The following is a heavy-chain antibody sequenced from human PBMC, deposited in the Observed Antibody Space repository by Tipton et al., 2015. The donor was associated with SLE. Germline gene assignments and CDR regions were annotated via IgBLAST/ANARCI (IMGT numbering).Heavy chain of an antibody. D-gene: IGHD6-19*01. CDR2: ISGSGAST. CDR3: AKGGMAVAGWFDP. CDR1: EFTISSNY. Sequence: SLRLSCAASEFTISSNYMSWVRQAPGKGLEWVSVISGSGASTYYADSVKGRFTISRDNSKNTLYLQMNSLRAEDTAVYYCAKGGMAVAGWFDPWGQGTLVTVSS. V-gene: IGHV3-23*01. J-gene: IGHJ5*02.